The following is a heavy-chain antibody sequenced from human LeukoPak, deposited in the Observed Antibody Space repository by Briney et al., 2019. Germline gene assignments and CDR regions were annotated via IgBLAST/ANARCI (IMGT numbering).Heavy chain of an antibody. CDR3: ARERLTMVRGVPDY. V-gene: IGHV1-46*01. CDR2: INPSGGST. J-gene: IGHJ4*02. CDR1: GYTFTSYY. D-gene: IGHD3-10*01. Sequence: ASVTVSCTASGYTFTSYYMHWVRQAPGQGLEWMGIINPSGGSTSYAQKFQGRVTMTRDTSTSTVYMELSSLRSEDTAVCYCARERLTMVRGVPDYWGQGTLVTVSS.